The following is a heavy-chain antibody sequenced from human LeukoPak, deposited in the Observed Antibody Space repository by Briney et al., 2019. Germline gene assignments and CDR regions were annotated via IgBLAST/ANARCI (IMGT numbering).Heavy chain of an antibody. J-gene: IGHJ4*02. CDR1: GFTFSSYD. D-gene: IGHD3-22*01. CDR2: ISYDGSKK. Sequence: GGSLRLSCAASGFTFSSYDMRWVRQAPGKGLEWVALISYDGSKKYYADSVKGRFTISGDNSKNTLYLQMNSLRAEDTAVYYCAKDLSSGYFDYWGQGTLVTVSS. V-gene: IGHV3-30*18. CDR3: AKDLSSGYFDY.